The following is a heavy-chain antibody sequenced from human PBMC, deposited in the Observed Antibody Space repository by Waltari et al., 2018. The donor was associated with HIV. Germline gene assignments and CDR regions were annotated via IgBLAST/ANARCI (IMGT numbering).Heavy chain of an antibody. CDR1: GGSLLSYY. V-gene: IGHV4-59*01. J-gene: IGHJ4*02. CDR3: ARDKRDGGNHRAYFDY. D-gene: IGHD2-15*01. Sequence: QVQLQESGTGLVKPSETLSLTCTVTGGSLLSYYWIWFRPPPGKGLEWIGYIYDSGSTNYNPSLKSRVTISVDTSKNQFSLKLSSVTAADTAVYYCARDKRDGGNHRAYFDYWGQGSLVTVSS. CDR2: IYDSGST.